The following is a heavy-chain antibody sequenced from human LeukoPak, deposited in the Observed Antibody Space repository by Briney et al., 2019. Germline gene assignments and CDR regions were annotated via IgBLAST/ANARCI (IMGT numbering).Heavy chain of an antibody. Sequence: GGSLRLSCEASGFSFTSYAMMWVRQAPGKGLQWIATLTGYGGAYYAGSGEGRFIVSRDISKNTFFLQMYSPRAEDTAVYYCAKGAAAGKVDWFDPWGQGTLVTVSS. CDR3: AKGAAAGKVDWFDP. J-gene: IGHJ5*02. V-gene: IGHV3-23*01. D-gene: IGHD6-13*01. CDR1: GFSFTSYA. CDR2: LTGYGGA.